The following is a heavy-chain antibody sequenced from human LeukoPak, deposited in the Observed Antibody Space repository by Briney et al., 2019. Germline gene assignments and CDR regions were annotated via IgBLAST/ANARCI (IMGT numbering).Heavy chain of an antibody. V-gene: IGHV3-7*01. CDR3: ARDGTAAGLYFDL. CDR1: GLTFSSYW. Sequence: GGSLRLSCAVSGLTFSSYWMNWVRQAPGKGLEWVASIRQDGGEKSYVDSVKGRFTISRDNTKNSLYLQMSSLRAEDTAVYYCARDGTAAGLYFDLWGQGTLVTVSS. CDR2: IRQDGGEK. J-gene: IGHJ4*01. D-gene: IGHD6-13*01.